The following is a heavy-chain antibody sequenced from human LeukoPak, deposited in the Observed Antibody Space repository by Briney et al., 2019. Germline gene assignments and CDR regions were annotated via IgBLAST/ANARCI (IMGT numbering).Heavy chain of an antibody. V-gene: IGHV4-61*08. Sequence: SETLSLTCTVSGGSVSGDGYYWSWIRQSPGKGLESIGYIFYSGSTNYNPSLKSRVTISVDTSKNQFSLKLSSVTAADTAVYYCARIHYDILTGYDYWGQGTLVTVSS. J-gene: IGHJ4*02. D-gene: IGHD3-9*01. CDR3: ARIHYDILTGYDY. CDR2: IFYSGST. CDR1: GGSVSGDGYY.